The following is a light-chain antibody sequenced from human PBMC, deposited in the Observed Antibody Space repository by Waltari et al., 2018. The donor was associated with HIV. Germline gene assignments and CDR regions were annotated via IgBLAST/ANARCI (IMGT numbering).Light chain of an antibody. V-gene: IGLV1-51*01. J-gene: IGLJ3*02. CDR2: DNN. CDR3: GTWDSSLGGWV. CDR1: SPTICRNY. Sequence: QSLLPQPPSVSAAPGQNVPISCSGTSPTICRNYVPGYQQLPGAAPKLLIYDNNNRPSGIPDRFSGSKSGTSATLGITGLQTGDEAEYYCGTWDSSLGGWVFGGGTKLAVL.